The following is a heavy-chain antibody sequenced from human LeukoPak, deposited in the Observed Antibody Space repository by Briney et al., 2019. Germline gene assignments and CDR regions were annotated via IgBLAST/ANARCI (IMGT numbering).Heavy chain of an antibody. V-gene: IGHV4-34*01. CDR1: GESFSGYY. CDR3: ARGLRKWLRDPFNY. Sequence: PSETLSLTCAVSGESFSGYYWSWIRQPPGKGLEWIGEINHSGSTNYNPSLKSRVTISLDTSNNQFSLRLSSLTAADTAVYYCARGLRKWLRDPFNYWGQGTLVTVSP. D-gene: IGHD5-12*01. J-gene: IGHJ4*02. CDR2: INHSGST.